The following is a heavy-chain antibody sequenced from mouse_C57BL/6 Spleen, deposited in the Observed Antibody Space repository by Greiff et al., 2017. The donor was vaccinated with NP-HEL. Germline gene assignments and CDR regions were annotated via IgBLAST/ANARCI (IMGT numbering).Heavy chain of an antibody. J-gene: IGHJ3*01. V-gene: IGHV1-76*01. CDR1: GYTFPDYY. D-gene: IGHD2-4*01. CDR3: AREKGYDYDDGAWFAY. Sequence: QVQLQQSGAELVRPGASVKLSCKASGYTFPDYYINWVKQRPGQGLEWIARIYPGSGNTYYIEKFKGKATLTAEKSSSTAYMQLSSLTSEDSAVYFCAREKGYDYDDGAWFAYWGQGTLVTVSA. CDR2: IYPGSGNT.